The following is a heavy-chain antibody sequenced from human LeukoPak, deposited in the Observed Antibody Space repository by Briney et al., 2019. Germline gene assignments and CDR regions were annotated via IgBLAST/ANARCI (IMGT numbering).Heavy chain of an antibody. J-gene: IGHJ4*02. D-gene: IGHD6-19*01. Sequence: TSQTLSLTCTVSGGSISSSSYYWGWVRQPPGKGLAWIGTIYYSGGTYYNPSLKSRVTISVDTSKDQFSLKLSSVTAADTAVYYCARGSSGWYSWDYWGQGTLVTVSS. CDR3: ARGSSGWYSWDY. V-gene: IGHV4-39*01. CDR1: GGSISSSSYY. CDR2: IYYSGGT.